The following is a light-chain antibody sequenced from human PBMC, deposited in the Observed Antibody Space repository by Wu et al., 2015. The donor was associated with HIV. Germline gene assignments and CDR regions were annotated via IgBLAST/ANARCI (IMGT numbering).Light chain of an antibody. J-gene: IGKJ1*01. CDR3: QQYNSDPWT. V-gene: IGKV1-5*03. CDR2: KAS. Sequence: DIQMTQSPPTLSASVGDRVIITCRASQTINNWLAWYQQRPGKAPKLLIYKASSLESGVPSRFSGSGSGTEFTLTISSLQPDDFATYYCQQYNSDPWTFGQGTKVEIK. CDR1: QTINNW.